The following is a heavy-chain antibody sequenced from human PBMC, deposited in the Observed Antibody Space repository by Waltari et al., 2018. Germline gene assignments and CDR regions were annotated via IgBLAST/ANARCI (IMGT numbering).Heavy chain of an antibody. D-gene: IGHD6-6*01. CDR3: ARDIIAPRPDGFDV. V-gene: IGHV3-33*01. CDR1: GFPFINFG. J-gene: IGHJ3*01. Sequence: QLQLVESGGGVVQPGGSLRLSCEASGFPFINFGMHWVRQAPGKGLEWVAGIRYDGDNKFYADSVKGRFIISRDNSKNTLFLETNSLRIEDTAVYYCARDIIAPRPDGFDVWGQGTLVTVSA. CDR2: IRYDGDNK.